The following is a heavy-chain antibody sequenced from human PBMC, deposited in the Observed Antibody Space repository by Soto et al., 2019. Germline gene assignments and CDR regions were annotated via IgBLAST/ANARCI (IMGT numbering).Heavy chain of an antibody. CDR3: ARDQEGGMVV. J-gene: IGHJ6*01. Sequence: QVQLVESGGGVVQPGGSLRLSCAASGFTFSSYAMHWVRQAPGKGLEWVAVISYDGSNKYYADSVKGRFTISRDNSKNTLYLQMNSLRAEDTAVYYCARDQEGGMVVWGQGTTVTV. V-gene: IGHV3-30-3*01. CDR1: GFTFSSYA. CDR2: ISYDGSNK.